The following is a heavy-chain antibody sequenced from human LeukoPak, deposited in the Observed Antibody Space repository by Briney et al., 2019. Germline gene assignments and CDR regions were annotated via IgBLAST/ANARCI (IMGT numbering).Heavy chain of an antibody. J-gene: IGHJ6*03. CDR1: GFTFSSYA. Sequence: GGSLRLSCAASGFTFSSYAMHWVRQAPGKGLEYVSAISSNGGSTYYGNSVKGRFTISRDNSKNTLYPQMGSLRAEDMAVYYCARGAIFGVVVYYYMDVWGKGTTVTVSS. V-gene: IGHV3-64*01. CDR2: ISSNGGST. D-gene: IGHD3-3*01. CDR3: ARGAIFGVVVYYYMDV.